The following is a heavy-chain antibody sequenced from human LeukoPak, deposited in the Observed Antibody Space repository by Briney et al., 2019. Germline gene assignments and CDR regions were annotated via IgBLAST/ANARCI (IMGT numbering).Heavy chain of an antibody. CDR1: GGPISSYY. J-gene: IGHJ6*03. CDR2: TYYSGST. CDR3: ARDDYYFMDV. V-gene: IGHV4-59*01. Sequence: TSETLSLTCTVSGGPISSYYLVWIRQPPGKGLECIGRTYYSGSTNYSPSLKSRVTISVDTSKNQLSLRLSSVTAADTAVYYCARDDYYFMDVWGKGTTATVSS. D-gene: IGHD3-16*01.